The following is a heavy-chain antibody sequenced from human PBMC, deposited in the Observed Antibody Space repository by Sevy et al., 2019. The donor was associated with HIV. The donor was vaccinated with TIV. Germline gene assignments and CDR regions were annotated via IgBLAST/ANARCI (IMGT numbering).Heavy chain of an antibody. CDR2: INQDGSVK. Sequence: GGSLRLSCVASGFSLNNYWMNWVRQAPGKGLEWVANINQDGSVKYYVDSVRGRFTISRDNARNLVFLQMSSLRVDDSVVYYCVRAIAKDGSFWGQGTLVTVSS. D-gene: IGHD6-13*01. V-gene: IGHV3-7*01. CDR3: VRAIAKDGSF. CDR1: GFSLNNYW. J-gene: IGHJ4*02.